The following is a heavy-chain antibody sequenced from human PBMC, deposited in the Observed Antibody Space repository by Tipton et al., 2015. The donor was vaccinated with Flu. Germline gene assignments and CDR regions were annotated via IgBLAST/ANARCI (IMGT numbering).Heavy chain of an antibody. V-gene: IGHV3-23*04. CDR3: AKERGFLVDTTMLEY. CDR1: GFTFSGYA. D-gene: IGHD5-18*01. CDR2: ISGDGVST. J-gene: IGHJ4*02. Sequence: QLVQSGGGLVQPGRSLRLSCAASGFTFSGYAMNWVRQAPGKGLEWVSGISGDGVSTYYGDSVKGRFTISRDNSKSTLWLQMNSLRAEDTAVYYCAKERGFLVDTTMLEYWGQGTLVTVSS.